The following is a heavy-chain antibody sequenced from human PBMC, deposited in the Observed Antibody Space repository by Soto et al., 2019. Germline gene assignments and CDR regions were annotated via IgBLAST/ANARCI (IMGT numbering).Heavy chain of an antibody. D-gene: IGHD3-9*01. J-gene: IGHJ5*02. CDR3: ASHLYYDVLTGYYKRRWFDA. CDR1: NGSFNNSVW. V-gene: IGHV4-4*02. Sequence: QVQLQESGPGLVKPSGTLSLTCGVSNGSFNNSVWWTWVRQPPGKGLEWIGEIYHTGSTNYNPSLKSRVTISLDKSKKQFSLNVTSVTAADTAVYFCASHLYYDVLTGYYKRRWFDAWGQGTLVTVSS. CDR2: IYHTGST.